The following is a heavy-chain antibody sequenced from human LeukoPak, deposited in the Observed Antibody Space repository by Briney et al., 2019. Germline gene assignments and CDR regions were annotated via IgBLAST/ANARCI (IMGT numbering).Heavy chain of an antibody. CDR3: ARYRYSSSDLDY. J-gene: IGHJ4*02. CDR1: GFTFSSYD. CDR2: ISSSGSTI. D-gene: IGHD6-6*01. V-gene: IGHV3-48*03. Sequence: PGGSLRLSCAASGFTFSSYDMNWVRQAPGKGLEWVSYISSSGSTIYYADSVKGRFTISRDIAKSSLYLQMNSLRAEDTAVYYCARYRYSSSDLDYWGQGTLVTVSS.